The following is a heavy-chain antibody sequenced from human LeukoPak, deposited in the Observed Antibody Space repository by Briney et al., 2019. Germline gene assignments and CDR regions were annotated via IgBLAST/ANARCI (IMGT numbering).Heavy chain of an antibody. J-gene: IGHJ4*02. CDR3: AKRIPDSSGWYYFDY. CDR1: GFTFSSYG. CDR2: ISHDGIRQ. Sequence: GGSLRLSCVASGFTFSSYGMHWVRQAPGKGLEWVAVISHDGIRQDYADSVRGRFTISRDNSKNTLYLQMNSLRAEDTAVYYCAKRIPDSSGWYYFDYWGQGTLVTVSS. V-gene: IGHV3-30*18. D-gene: IGHD6-19*01.